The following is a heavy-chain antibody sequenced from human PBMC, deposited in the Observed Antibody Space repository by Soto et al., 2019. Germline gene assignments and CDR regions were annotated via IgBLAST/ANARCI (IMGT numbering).Heavy chain of an antibody. D-gene: IGHD3-22*01. CDR1: DGSFSGYY. CDR2: INHSGGT. CDR3: ARDGYYYDSSGYYPPGY. J-gene: IGHJ4*02. Sequence: SETLSLTCAVYDGSFSGYYWSWIRQPPGKGLEWIGDINHSGGTNYNPSLKSRVTISVDTPKNQFSLRLTSVTAADTAVYYCARDGYYYDSSGYYPPGYWGQGTLVT. V-gene: IGHV4-34*01.